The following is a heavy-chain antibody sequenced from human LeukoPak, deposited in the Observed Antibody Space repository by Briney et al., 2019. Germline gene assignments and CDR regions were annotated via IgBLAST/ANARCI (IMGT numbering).Heavy chain of an antibody. D-gene: IGHD1-26*01. CDR1: GYTFTSYG. CDR3: ARARRHLEWAPMMATDY. J-gene: IGHJ4*02. CDR2: ISAYNGNT. V-gene: IGHV1-18*01. Sequence: ASVKVSCKASGYTFTSYGISWVRQAPGQVLEWMGWISAYNGNTNYAQKLQGRVTMTTDTSTSTAYMELRSLRSDDTAVYYCARARRHLEWAPMMATDYWGQGTLVTVSS.